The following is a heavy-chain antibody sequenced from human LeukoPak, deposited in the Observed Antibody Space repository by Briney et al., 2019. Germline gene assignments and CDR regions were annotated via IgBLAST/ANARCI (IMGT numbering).Heavy chain of an antibody. Sequence: GGSLRLSCAASGFTFSEPWMSWVRQAPGKGLELVGRIKSKSDGETSDFAARVKGRFSISRDDSKATVYLQTSSLKTEYTAVYHCATGTGRSDFDYWGRGTLVTVSS. CDR1: GFTFSEPW. J-gene: IGHJ4*02. V-gene: IGHV3-15*01. D-gene: IGHD3/OR15-3a*01. CDR3: ATGTGRSDFDY. CDR2: IKSKSDGETS.